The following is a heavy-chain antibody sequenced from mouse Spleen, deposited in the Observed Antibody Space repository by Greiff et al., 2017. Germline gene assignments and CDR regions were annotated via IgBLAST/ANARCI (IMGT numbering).Heavy chain of an antibody. Sequence: VQLKQPGAELVKPGASVKMSCKASGYTFTSYWITWVKQRPGQGLEWIGDIYPGSGSTNYNEKFKSKATLTVDTSSSTAYMQLSSLTSEDSAVYYCARALLREAMDYWGQGTSVTVSS. CDR1: GYTFTSYW. D-gene: IGHD2-12*01. CDR3: ARALLREAMDY. J-gene: IGHJ4*01. CDR2: IYPGSGST. V-gene: IGHV1-55*01.